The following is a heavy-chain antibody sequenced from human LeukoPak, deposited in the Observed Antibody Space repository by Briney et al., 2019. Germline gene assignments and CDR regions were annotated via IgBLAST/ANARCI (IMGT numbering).Heavy chain of an antibody. J-gene: IGHJ4*02. CDR1: GCSISGTNW. CDR3: SRESGPFCPFGY. CDR2: ISLAGQT. Sequence: PSETLSLTCGVSGCSISGTNWWRWVRQPPGQGLEWIGEISLAGQTNYTPSLNGRVTMSLDKASNQLSLHLTSVTAADTATYFCSRESGPFCPFGYWGQGTLVIVSS. D-gene: IGHD1-26*01. V-gene: IGHV4/OR15-8*02.